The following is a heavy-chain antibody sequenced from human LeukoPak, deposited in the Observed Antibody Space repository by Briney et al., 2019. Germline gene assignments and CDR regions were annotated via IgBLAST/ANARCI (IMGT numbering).Heavy chain of an antibody. Sequence: GGSLRLSCAASGFIFSSYAMNWVRQAPGKGLEWVSSISGSGSYIHYADSMKGRFTISRDNAKKSVYLHMSRLRAEDTAVYYCARGLGSGAHVANAFDFWGRGTTVSVS. V-gene: IGHV3-21*01. CDR2: ISGSGSYI. CDR3: ARGLGSGAHVANAFDF. D-gene: IGHD3-16*01. CDR1: GFIFSSYA. J-gene: IGHJ3*01.